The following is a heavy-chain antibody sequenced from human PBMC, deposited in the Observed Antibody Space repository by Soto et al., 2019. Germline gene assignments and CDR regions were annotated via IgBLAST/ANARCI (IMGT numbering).Heavy chain of an antibody. D-gene: IGHD1-26*01. J-gene: IGHJ4*02. CDR2: INGRSNYK. CDR3: VREDGVVGVSSAFDS. CDR1: GFTLTACT. V-gene: IGHV3-21*02. Sequence: EVQLVESGGGLVAPGGSLRLSCVASGFTLTACTMNWVRQAPGTGLEWVSSINGRSNYKYYSDSVKGRFTISRDNTQNSLFLQMSRLGPEDTATYYCVREDGVVGVSSAFDSWGQGTLVTVSS.